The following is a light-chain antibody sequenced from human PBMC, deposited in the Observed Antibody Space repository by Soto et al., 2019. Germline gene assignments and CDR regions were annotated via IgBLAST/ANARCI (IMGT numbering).Light chain of an antibody. CDR2: EVS. CDR1: NSDVGIYDF. Sequence: QSVLTQPASVSGTPGQSITISCTGSNSDVGIYDFVSWYQHHPGRAPKLIVSEVSHRPSGVSNRFSGSKSGNTASLTISGLQSEDEADYYCSSYRSGGTVVFGSGTKLTVL. J-gene: IGLJ1*01. CDR3: SSYRSGGTVV. V-gene: IGLV2-14*01.